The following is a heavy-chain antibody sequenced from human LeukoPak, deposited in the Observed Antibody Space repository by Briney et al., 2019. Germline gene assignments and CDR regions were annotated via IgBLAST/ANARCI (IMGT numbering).Heavy chain of an antibody. D-gene: IGHD2-2*01. J-gene: IGHJ4*02. CDR1: GYTFASYD. CDR2: MNPNSGNT. Sequence: ASVKVSCKASGYTFASYDINWVRQATGQGLEWMGWMNPNSGNTGYAQKFQGRVTMTRNTSISTAYMELSSLRSEDTAVYYCARSLEYQPLRPDYWGQGTLVAVSS. V-gene: IGHV1-8*01. CDR3: ARSLEYQPLRPDY.